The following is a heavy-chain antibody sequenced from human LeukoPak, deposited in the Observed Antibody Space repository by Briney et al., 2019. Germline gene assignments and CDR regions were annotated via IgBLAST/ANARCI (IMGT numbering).Heavy chain of an antibody. CDR3: ARGPVRGRGYGYYSYYMDV. V-gene: IGHV4-34*01. CDR1: GGSFSDYF. Sequence: SETLSLTCAVYGGSFSDYFWSWIRQPPGKGLEWIGEIDHSGSTNYNPSLESRVTISVDTSKSQFSLQLSSVTAADTAVYYCARGPVRGRGYGYYSYYMDVWGKGTTVTVSS. D-gene: IGHD5-12*01. J-gene: IGHJ6*03. CDR2: IDHSGST.